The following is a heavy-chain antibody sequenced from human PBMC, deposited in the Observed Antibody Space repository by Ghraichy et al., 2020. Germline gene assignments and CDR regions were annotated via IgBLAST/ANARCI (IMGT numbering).Heavy chain of an antibody. Sequence: SETLSLTCAVYGGSFSGYYWSWIRQPPGKGRDWIGEINHSGSTNYNPSLKSRVTISVDTSKNQFSLKLSSVTAADTAVYYCARAFYYYGSGSYYNPSLGGAFDIWGQGTMVTVSS. CDR1: GGSFSGYY. CDR2: INHSGST. J-gene: IGHJ3*02. CDR3: ARAFYYYGSGSYYNPSLGGAFDI. V-gene: IGHV4-34*01. D-gene: IGHD3-10*01.